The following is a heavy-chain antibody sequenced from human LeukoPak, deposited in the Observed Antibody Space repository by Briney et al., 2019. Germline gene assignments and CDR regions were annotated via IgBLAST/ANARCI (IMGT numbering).Heavy chain of an antibody. CDR1: GVSISSSNSY. V-gene: IGHV4-39*01. CDR3: ARQTGSGLFILP. CDR2: IYYSGNT. J-gene: IGHJ4*02. D-gene: IGHD3/OR15-3a*01. Sequence: SQTLSLTCTVSGVSISSSNSYWGWIRQPPGKGLEWIGSIYYSGNTYYNASLKSQVSISIDTSKNQFSLRLTSGTAADTAVYYCARQTGSGLFILPGGQGTPVTVSS.